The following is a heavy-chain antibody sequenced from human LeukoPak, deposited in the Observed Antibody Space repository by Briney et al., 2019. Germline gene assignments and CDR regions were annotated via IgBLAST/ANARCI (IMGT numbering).Heavy chain of an antibody. V-gene: IGHV4-4*02. J-gene: IGHJ2*01. CDR3: VRVTGGSRYFDL. D-gene: IGHD2-8*02. CDR1: GVSISIINW. CDR2: IYHTEST. Sequence: SETLSLTCAVSGVSISIINWGGWVRHPPGKGLEWIGEIYHTESTNYNPSLKIRFTISVDKFKNQFSLKLSSVTAADTAVYYCVRVTGGSRYFDLWGRGTLVTVSS.